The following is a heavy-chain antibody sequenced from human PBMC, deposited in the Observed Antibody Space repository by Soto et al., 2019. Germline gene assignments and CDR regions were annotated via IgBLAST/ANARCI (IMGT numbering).Heavy chain of an antibody. CDR1: GYTFTSYY. Sequence: ASVKVSCKASGYTFTSYYMHGVRQAPGQGLEWMGIINPSGGSTSYAQKFQGRVTMTRDTSTRTVYMELSSLRSEDTAVYYCASGAIADRPTDYWGQGTLVTVFS. D-gene: IGHD6-6*01. CDR3: ASGAIADRPTDY. CDR2: INPSGGST. V-gene: IGHV1-46*01. J-gene: IGHJ4*02.